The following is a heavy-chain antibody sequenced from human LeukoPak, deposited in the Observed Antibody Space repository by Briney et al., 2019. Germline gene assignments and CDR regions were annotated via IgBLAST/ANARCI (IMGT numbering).Heavy chain of an antibody. J-gene: IGHJ6*02. CDR3: ARTSSSGSYYPYGMDV. V-gene: IGHV3-7*03. CDR2: IKQDGSEK. D-gene: IGHD1-26*01. Sequence: PGGSLRLSCAASGFTFSTYWMSWVRQAPGKGLEWVANIKQDGSEKYYVDSVKGRFTISRDNAKNSLYLQMNSLRAEDTAVYYCARTSSSGSYYPYGMDVWGQGTTVTVSS. CDR1: GFTFSTYW.